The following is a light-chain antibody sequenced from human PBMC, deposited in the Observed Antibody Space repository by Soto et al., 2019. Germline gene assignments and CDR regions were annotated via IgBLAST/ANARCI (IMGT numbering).Light chain of an antibody. CDR1: QGISSW. V-gene: IGKV1D-12*01. Sequence: DILMTQSPSSVSSSVGDRVTMTCRASQGISSWLAWYQQKPGKAPKLLIYAASRLQSGVPSRFSGTASGTDFTLTISSLQPEDFATYFCQQPNSFPLTFGGGTKVEIK. CDR2: AAS. CDR3: QQPNSFPLT. J-gene: IGKJ4*01.